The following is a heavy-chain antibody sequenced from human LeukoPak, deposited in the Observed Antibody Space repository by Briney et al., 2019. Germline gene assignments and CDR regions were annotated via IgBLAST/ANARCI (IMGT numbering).Heavy chain of an antibody. Sequence: GGSLRLSCAASGFTFSNYWMSWVRQAPGKGLEWVANIKQDGSEKYYVDSVKGRFIISRDNAKNSLYLQMNSLRVEDTAVYYCASLRITDAFDIWGQGTMVTVSS. CDR1: GFTFSNYW. J-gene: IGHJ3*02. D-gene: IGHD3-10*01. CDR2: IKQDGSEK. CDR3: ASLRITDAFDI. V-gene: IGHV3-7*01.